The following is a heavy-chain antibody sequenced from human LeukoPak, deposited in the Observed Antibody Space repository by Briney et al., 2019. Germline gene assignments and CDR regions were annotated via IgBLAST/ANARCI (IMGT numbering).Heavy chain of an antibody. D-gene: IGHD3-22*01. V-gene: IGHV4-39*07. CDR1: GGSVNSTDSY. CDR3: ARDRSSLKYYYDSSVYNNAFDI. Sequence: SETLSLTCTVSGGSVNSTDSYWGWIRQPPGKGLEWIGSIYYSGSTYYNPSLKSRVTISADTSKNEFSLKLTSVTAADTAVYYCARDRSSLKYYYDSSVYNNAFDIWGQGAKVTVSS. J-gene: IGHJ3*02. CDR2: IYYSGST.